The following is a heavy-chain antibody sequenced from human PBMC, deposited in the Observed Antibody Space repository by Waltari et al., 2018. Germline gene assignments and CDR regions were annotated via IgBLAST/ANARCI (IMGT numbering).Heavy chain of an antibody. CDR2: ISYDGSNK. CDR1: GFTFSSYG. CDR3: ANRIVIAVAGNDAFDI. D-gene: IGHD6-19*01. J-gene: IGHJ3*02. Sequence: QVQLVESGGGVVQPGRSLRLSCAASGFTFSSYGRPRVRQAPGKGLEWVAVISYDGSNKYYADSVKGRFTISRDNSKNTLYLQMNSLRAEDTAVYYCANRIVIAVAGNDAFDIWGQGTMVTVSS. V-gene: IGHV3-30*18.